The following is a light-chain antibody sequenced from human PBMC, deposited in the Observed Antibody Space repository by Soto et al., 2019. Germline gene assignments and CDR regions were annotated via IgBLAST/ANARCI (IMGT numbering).Light chain of an antibody. J-gene: IGKJ2*01. CDR3: QQRSSWPRT. CDR2: DAS. Sequence: EIVLTQSPATLSLSPGERATLSCRASQSVGTYLTWYQQKPGQAPRVLIYDASNRATGIPARFSGSGSGTDFTLTISSLEPEDFAVYYCQQRSSWPRTFGQGTKLEI. CDR1: QSVGTY. V-gene: IGKV3-11*01.